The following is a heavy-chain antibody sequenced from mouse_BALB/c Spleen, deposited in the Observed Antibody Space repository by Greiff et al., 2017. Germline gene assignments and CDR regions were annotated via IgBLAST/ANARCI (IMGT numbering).Heavy chain of an antibody. CDR3: ARYGNYGSSYPFDY. V-gene: IGHV3-2*02. Sequence: EVQLVESGPGLVKPSQSLSLTCTVTGYSITSDYAWNWIRQFPGNKLEWMGYISYSGSTSYNPSLKSRISITRDTSKNQFFLQLNSVTTEDTATYYCARYGNYGSSYPFDYWGQGTTLTVSS. CDR1: GYSITSDYA. J-gene: IGHJ2*01. D-gene: IGHD1-1*01. CDR2: ISYSGST.